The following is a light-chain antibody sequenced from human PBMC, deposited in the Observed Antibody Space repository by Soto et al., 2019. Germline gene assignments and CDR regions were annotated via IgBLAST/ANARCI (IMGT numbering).Light chain of an antibody. J-gene: IGKJ5*01. V-gene: IGKV1-5*03. CDR2: KAS. Sequence: DIQMTQSPSTLSASVGDRVTITFRASQSISSWFAWYQQKPRKAPKLLIYKASSLESGVPSRFSGSGSGTEFTLTISSLQPDDFATFYCQQYHSYPYTFGQGTRLEIK. CDR3: QQYHSYPYT. CDR1: QSISSW.